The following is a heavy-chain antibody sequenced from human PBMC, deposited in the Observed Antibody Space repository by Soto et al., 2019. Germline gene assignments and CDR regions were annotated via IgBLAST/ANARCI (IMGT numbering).Heavy chain of an antibody. D-gene: IGHD2-8*01. CDR2: ISYDGSNK. J-gene: IGHJ6*02. CDR3: AKDPSDIVLMVETSYGMDV. CDR1: GFTFSSYG. Sequence: QVQLVESGGGVVQPGRSLRLSCAASGFTFSSYGMHWVRQAPGKGLEWVAVISYDGSNKYYADSVKGRFTISRDNSKNTLYLQMNRLRAEDTAVYYCAKDPSDIVLMVETSYGMDVWGQGTTVTVSS. V-gene: IGHV3-30*18.